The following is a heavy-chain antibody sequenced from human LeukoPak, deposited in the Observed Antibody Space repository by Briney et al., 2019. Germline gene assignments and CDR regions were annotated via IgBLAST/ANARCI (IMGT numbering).Heavy chain of an antibody. CDR1: GYTFTGYY. D-gene: IGHD6-19*01. Sequence: ASVKVSCKASGYTFTGYYMRWVRQAPGQGLEWMGWISAYNGNTNYAQKLQGRVTMTTDTSTSTAYMELRSLRSDDTAVYYCARLEGSGWYVNWFDPWGQGTLVTVSS. V-gene: IGHV1-18*04. CDR2: ISAYNGNT. CDR3: ARLEGSGWYVNWFDP. J-gene: IGHJ5*02.